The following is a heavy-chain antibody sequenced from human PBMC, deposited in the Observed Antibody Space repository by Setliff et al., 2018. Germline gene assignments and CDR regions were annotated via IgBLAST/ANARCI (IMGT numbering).Heavy chain of an antibody. CDR1: GFIFSNYW. D-gene: IGHD3-10*01. J-gene: IGHJ5*02. Sequence: GGSLRLSCTASGFIFSNYWITWVRQAPGKGLEWVDNINDGGGDKYYVDSVKGRFTVSRDNAKNSVYLQMNNLIVEDKAVYYCAKNGFGVVALGVNNWFDPWGQGTLVTVSS. CDR3: AKNGFGVVALGVNNWFDP. V-gene: IGHV3-7*03. CDR2: INDGGGDK.